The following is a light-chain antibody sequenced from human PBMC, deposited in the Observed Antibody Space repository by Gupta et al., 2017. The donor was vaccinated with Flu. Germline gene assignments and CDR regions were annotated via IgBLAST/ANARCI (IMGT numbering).Light chain of an antibody. V-gene: IGLV4-60*03. Sequence: QPVVTQPSSASASLRSPVKLTCTLTRGHNNYIIACHQQQPGKAPRYLMKVEGSGSYNKGSGVPDRFSGSRSGADRYLTISNLQSEDEADYYCETWDGNTWVFGGGTKLTVL. CDR2: VEGSGSY. J-gene: IGLJ3*02. CDR1: RGHNNYI. CDR3: ETWDGNTWV.